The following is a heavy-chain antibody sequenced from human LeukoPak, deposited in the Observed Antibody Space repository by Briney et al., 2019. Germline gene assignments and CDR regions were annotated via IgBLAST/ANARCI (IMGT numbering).Heavy chain of an antibody. CDR3: ARSVDPGTEYYFDY. D-gene: IGHD1-14*01. CDR2: IYPGDSDT. CDR1: GYIFTNFW. Sequence: GESLKISCKGSGYIFTNFWIGWVRQMPGKGLEWMGIIYPGDSDTRYSPSFQGQVTTSADKSISTAYLQWSSLKASDTAMYYCARSVDPGTEYYFDYWGQGTLVTVSS. J-gene: IGHJ4*02. V-gene: IGHV5-51*01.